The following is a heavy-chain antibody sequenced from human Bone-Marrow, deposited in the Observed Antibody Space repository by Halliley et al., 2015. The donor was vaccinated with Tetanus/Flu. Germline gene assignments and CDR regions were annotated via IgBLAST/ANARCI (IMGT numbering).Heavy chain of an antibody. CDR2: FGPSGDRP. Sequence: WVSGFGPSGDRPDYADPVKGRFTISRDNSKSTLYLQMATLRAEDTAIYYCASRRSVGTTFFHYWGQGTPVTVSS. V-gene: IGHV3-23*01. J-gene: IGHJ4*02. CDR3: ASRRSVGTTFFHY. D-gene: IGHD1-26*01.